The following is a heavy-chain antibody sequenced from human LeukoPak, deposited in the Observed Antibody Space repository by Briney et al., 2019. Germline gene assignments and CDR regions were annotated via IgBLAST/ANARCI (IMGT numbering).Heavy chain of an antibody. D-gene: IGHD5-18*01. CDR1: GYTFTSYD. CDR2: MNPNSGNT. CDR3: ARFGYSYGYTGSGFYFDY. Sequence: ASVKVSCKASGYTFTSYDINWVRQATGQGLEWMGWMNPNSGNTGYAQKFQGRVTMTRNTSISTAYMELSSLRSEDTAVYYCARFGYSYGYTGSGFYFDYWGQGTLVTVSS. V-gene: IGHV1-8*01. J-gene: IGHJ4*02.